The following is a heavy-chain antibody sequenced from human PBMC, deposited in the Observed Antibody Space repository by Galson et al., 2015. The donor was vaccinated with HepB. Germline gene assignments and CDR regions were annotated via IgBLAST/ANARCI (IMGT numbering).Heavy chain of an antibody. Sequence: SLRLSCAVSGYTFSTYSMTWVRQAPGKGLEWVSYISSSGSYRYYADSVKGRFTISRDNAKNSLYLQMNSLRAEDTAVYYCARAGRSYDDSTGYYLYWGQGTLVTVAS. CDR3: ARAGRSYDDSTGYYLY. CDR2: ISSSGSYR. CDR1: GYTFSTYS. D-gene: IGHD3-22*01. J-gene: IGHJ4*02. V-gene: IGHV3-21*01.